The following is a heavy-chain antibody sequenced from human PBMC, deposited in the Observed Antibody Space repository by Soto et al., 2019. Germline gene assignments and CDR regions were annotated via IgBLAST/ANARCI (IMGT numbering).Heavy chain of an antibody. CDR3: ARAELVQYYYYYMDV. D-gene: IGHD6-6*01. Sequence: SETLSLTYTVAGGSIIGYDWRWIRQPPGKGLEWIGYIYYSGSTNYNPSLKSRVTISVDTSKNQFSLKLSSVTAADTAVYYCARAELVQYYYYYMDVWRKGTTVTVSS. J-gene: IGHJ6*03. CDR2: IYYSGST. V-gene: IGHV4-59*01. CDR1: GGSIIGYD.